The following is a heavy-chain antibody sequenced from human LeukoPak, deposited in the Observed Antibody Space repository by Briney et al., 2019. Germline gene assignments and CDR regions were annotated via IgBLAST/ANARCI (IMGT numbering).Heavy chain of an antibody. D-gene: IGHD6-19*01. CDR3: ARDFNPAGYSSAWATCAF. Sequence: GGSLILSCAASGFTFSSYWMSWVRQAPGKGLEWVANIKEDGSKTYYVDSVEGRLTISRDNAKNSVYLQMNSLRAEDTAVYYCARDFNPAGYSSAWATCAFWGQGTLVTVSS. J-gene: IGHJ4*02. V-gene: IGHV3-7*05. CDR2: IKEDGSKT. CDR1: GFTFSSYW.